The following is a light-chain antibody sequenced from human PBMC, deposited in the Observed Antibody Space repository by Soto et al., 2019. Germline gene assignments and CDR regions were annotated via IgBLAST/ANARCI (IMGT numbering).Light chain of an antibody. CDR3: SSYTTSTTGV. Sequence: QSALTQPASVSASPGQSITISCTGTSSDVGAYNYVSWFQQHPGKAPRLIIYDVSNRPSGVSNRFSGSKSGNTASLTISGLQAEDEADYYCSSYTTSTTGVFGGGTKLTVL. J-gene: IGLJ3*02. CDR1: SSDVGAYNY. CDR2: DVS. V-gene: IGLV2-14*01.